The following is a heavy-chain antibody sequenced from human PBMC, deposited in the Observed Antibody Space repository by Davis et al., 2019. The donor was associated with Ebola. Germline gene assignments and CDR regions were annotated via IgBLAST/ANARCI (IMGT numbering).Heavy chain of an antibody. CDR1: GFMFRSYW. CDR3: ARDRGGGIVVVPAARGALDV. D-gene: IGHD2-2*01. Sequence: PGGSLRLSCAASGFMFRSYWMSWVRQAPGKGLEWVANIKEDGSAKYYVDSVKGRFTISRDNAKNSLYLQMNSLRAEDTAVYYCARDRGGGIVVVPAARGALDVWGKGTTVTVSS. CDR2: IKEDGSAK. V-gene: IGHV3-7*01. J-gene: IGHJ6*04.